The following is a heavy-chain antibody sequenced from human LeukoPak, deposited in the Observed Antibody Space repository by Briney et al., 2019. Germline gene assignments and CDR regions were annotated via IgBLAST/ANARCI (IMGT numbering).Heavy chain of an antibody. J-gene: IGHJ2*01. D-gene: IGHD5-12*01. CDR1: GGSISGYY. Sequence: PSETLSLTCTVSGGSISGYYWSWIRQPPGKGLEWIGYIYYSGTTNYNPSLKSRVNISVDTSKNQFSLKLSSVTAADTAVYYCARDRSGYESPPGWYFDLWGRGTLVTVSS. CDR3: ARDRSGYESPPGWYFDL. V-gene: IGHV4-59*01. CDR2: IYYSGTT.